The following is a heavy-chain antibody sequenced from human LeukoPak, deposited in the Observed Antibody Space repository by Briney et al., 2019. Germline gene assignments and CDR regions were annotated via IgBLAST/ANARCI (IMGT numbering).Heavy chain of an antibody. Sequence: PSETLSLTCTVSGGSISSYYWSWIRQPAGKGLEWIGRVYTSGSTNYNPSLKSRVTVSVDTSKNQFSLKLSSVTAADTAVYYCAGIRFLEWSSPTNAFDIWGQGTMVTVSS. D-gene: IGHD3-3*01. V-gene: IGHV4-4*07. CDR3: AGIRFLEWSSPTNAFDI. J-gene: IGHJ3*02. CDR2: VYTSGST. CDR1: GGSISSYY.